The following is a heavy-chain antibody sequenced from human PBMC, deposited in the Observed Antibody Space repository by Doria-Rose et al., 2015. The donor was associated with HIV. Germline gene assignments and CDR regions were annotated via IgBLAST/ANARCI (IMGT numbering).Heavy chain of an antibody. J-gene: IGHJ4*02. V-gene: IGHV2-26*01. CDR2: IASDDER. Sequence: QITLKESGPVLVKPTETLTLTCTVSGVSLSSPGMGVSWIRQPPGKALEWLANIASDDERSYRTSLMSRLTISRGTSKSQVVHTMTDMDPVDTATYYCARIKSSRWYHKYYFDFWGQGTLVIVSA. D-gene: IGHD6-13*01. CDR1: GVSLSSPGMG. CDR3: ARIKSSRWYHKYYFDF.